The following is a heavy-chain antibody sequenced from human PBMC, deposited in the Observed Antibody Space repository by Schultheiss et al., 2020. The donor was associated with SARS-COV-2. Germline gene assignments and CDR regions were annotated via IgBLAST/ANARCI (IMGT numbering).Heavy chain of an antibody. J-gene: IGHJ5*02. V-gene: IGHV3-49*04. CDR1: GFTFSNYA. CDR2: IKSKTDGGTT. Sequence: GGSLRLSCAASGFTFSNYAMSWVRQAPGKGLEWVGRIKSKTDGGTTEYAASVKGRFTISRDDSKSIAYLQMNSLKTEDTAVYYCTRVRGSSGWYRFDPWGQGTLVTVSS. CDR3: TRVRGSSGWYRFDP. D-gene: IGHD6-19*01.